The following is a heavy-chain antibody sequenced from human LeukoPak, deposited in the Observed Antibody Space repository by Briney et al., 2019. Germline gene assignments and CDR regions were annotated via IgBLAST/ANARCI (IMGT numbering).Heavy chain of an antibody. Sequence: SETLSLTCAVYGGSFSGYYSSWIRHPPGKGLEWIWQLKHSGSTNYNPSLKSRVTISVDTSKNQFSLELSSVTAADTAVYYCARDGADFWSGYYTPWYFDYWGQGTLVTVSS. CDR3: ARDGADFWSGYYTPWYFDY. J-gene: IGHJ4*02. CDR1: GGSFSGYY. CDR2: LKHSGST. D-gene: IGHD3-3*01. V-gene: IGHV4-34*01.